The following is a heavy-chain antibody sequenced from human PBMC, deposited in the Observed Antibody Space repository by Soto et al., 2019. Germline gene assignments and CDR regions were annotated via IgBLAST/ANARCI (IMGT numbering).Heavy chain of an antibody. CDR3: AGDRGLSGRNYFDY. CDR2: INPTGGST. Sequence: QVQLVQSGAEVKKPGASVKVSCKASGYTFTSYYMHWVRQAPGQGLEWMGIINPTGGSTSYAQKSPGRVTMTRDTSTSTVYMELSSLRSEDTAVYYCAGDRGLSGRNYFDYLGQGTLVTVSS. V-gene: IGHV1-46*01. CDR1: GYTFTSYY. D-gene: IGHD6-19*01. J-gene: IGHJ4*02.